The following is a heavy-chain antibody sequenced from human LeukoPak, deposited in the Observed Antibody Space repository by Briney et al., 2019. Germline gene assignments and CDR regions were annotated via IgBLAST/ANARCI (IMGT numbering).Heavy chain of an antibody. Sequence: PGGSLRLSCAASGFTFSSYWMSWVRQAPGKGLEWVANIKQDGSEKYYVDSVKGRFTISRDNAKNSLYLQMSSLRAEDTAVYYCARFRNSLSTRPDMTTVTTRGGSLDYWGQGTLVTVSS. CDR1: GFTFSSYW. V-gene: IGHV3-7*01. CDR2: IKQDGSEK. CDR3: ARFRNSLSTRPDMTTVTTRGGSLDY. J-gene: IGHJ4*02. D-gene: IGHD4-17*01.